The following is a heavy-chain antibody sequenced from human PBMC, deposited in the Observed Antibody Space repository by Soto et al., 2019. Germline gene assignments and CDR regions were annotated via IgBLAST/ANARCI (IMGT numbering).Heavy chain of an antibody. V-gene: IGHV3-53*01. Sequence: DVQLVESGGGLVQPGGSLRLSCAISGFSVSSNYLSWVRQAPGKGLEWVSVHYSGGSTDYADSVQGRFTISRDKSNNTLYLQMRRVRAEDTAVYFCARDRHPRGTVGATSPLDPWGQGTQVTVSS. CDR2: HYSGGST. D-gene: IGHD1-26*01. J-gene: IGHJ5*02. CDR3: ARDRHPRGTVGATSPLDP. CDR1: GFSVSSNY.